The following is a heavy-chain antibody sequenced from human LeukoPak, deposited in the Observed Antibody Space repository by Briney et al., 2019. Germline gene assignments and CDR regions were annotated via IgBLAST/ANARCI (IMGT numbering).Heavy chain of an antibody. CDR1: GFIFNNHA. J-gene: IGHJ3*02. V-gene: IGHV3-23*01. Sequence: GGSLRLSCAASGFIFNNHAMSWVRQAPGKGLEWVSGIDGSGGSTYYADSVKGRFTISRDNSKNSLYLQMNSLTAEDTALYYFGGVKLERRGGVFFDIWGQGTMVTVSS. CDR2: IDGSGGST. CDR3: GGVKLERRGGVFFDI. D-gene: IGHD1-1*01.